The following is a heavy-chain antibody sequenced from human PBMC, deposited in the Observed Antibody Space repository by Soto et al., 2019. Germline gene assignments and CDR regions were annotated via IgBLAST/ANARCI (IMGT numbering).Heavy chain of an antibody. CDR1: DGSVSSYGYY. Sequence: PSETLSLTCTVSDGSVSSYGYYWTWVRQAPGKGLEWIGYIAYNGGTSYNPSLRSRVTISVDTSKSQFSLDLSFATAADTALYYCARVAAGASFDYWGQGTLVTVSS. CDR3: ARVAAGASFDY. V-gene: IGHV4-61*08. D-gene: IGHD6-13*01. CDR2: IAYNGGT. J-gene: IGHJ4*02.